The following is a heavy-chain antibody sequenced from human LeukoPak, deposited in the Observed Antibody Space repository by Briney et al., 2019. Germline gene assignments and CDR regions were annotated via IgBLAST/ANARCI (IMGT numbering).Heavy chain of an antibody. CDR1: GYTFTSYD. V-gene: IGHV1-8*01. Sequence: ASVKVSCKASGYTFTSYDINWVRQATGQGLEWMGWMNPNGGNTGYAQKFQGRVTMTRNTSISTAYMELSSLRSEDTAVYYCARGGLYYGSGSSYGMDVWGQGTTVTVSS. CDR2: MNPNGGNT. D-gene: IGHD3-10*01. J-gene: IGHJ6*02. CDR3: ARGGLYYGSGSSYGMDV.